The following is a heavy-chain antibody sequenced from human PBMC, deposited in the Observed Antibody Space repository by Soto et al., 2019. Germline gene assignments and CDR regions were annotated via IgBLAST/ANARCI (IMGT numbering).Heavy chain of an antibody. CDR3: ARLQRGVDSRGYFYYYYGMDV. V-gene: IGHV3-53*01. Sequence: LRLSCAASGFTVSSNYMSWVRQAPGKGLEWVSVIYSGGSTYYADSVKGRFTISRDNSKNTLYLQMNSLRAEDTAVYYCARLQRGVDSRGYFYYYYGMDVWGQGTTVTVSS. J-gene: IGHJ6*02. D-gene: IGHD3-22*01. CDR2: IYSGGST. CDR1: GFTVSSNY.